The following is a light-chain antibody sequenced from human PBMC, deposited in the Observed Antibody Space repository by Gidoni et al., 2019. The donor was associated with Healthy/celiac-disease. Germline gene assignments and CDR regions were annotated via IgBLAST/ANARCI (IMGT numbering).Light chain of an antibody. J-gene: IGLJ3*02. V-gene: IGLV2-14*01. CDR3: SSYTSSSTLG. Sequence: QSALTQPASVSGSPGQSITISCTGTSSAVGGYNYLSWHQQHPRKPPKLMYYDVSNRPSGVSNRFAGSKSGNTASLTISGLQAEDEADYYCSSYTSSSTLGFGGGTKLTVL. CDR2: DVS. CDR1: SSAVGGYNY.